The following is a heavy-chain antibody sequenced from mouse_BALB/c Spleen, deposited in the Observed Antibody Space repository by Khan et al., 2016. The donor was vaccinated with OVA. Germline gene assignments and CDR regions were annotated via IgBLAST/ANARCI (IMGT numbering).Heavy chain of an antibody. CDR1: GYSITSDYA. CDR2: ISYSGYT. CDR3: ARSVYYSGSTFYYFDF. Sequence: EVQLQESGPGLVKPSQSLSLTCTVTGYSITSDYAWNWIRQFPGNKLEWMGYISYSGYTSYNPSLKSRISVTRDTSKHQFFLQLNSVTTEDTATYFCARSVYYSGSTFYYFDFWGQGATLTVSS. J-gene: IGHJ2*01. V-gene: IGHV3-2*02. D-gene: IGHD1-1*01.